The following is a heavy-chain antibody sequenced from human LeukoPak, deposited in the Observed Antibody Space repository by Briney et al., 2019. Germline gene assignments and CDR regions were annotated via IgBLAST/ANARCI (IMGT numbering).Heavy chain of an antibody. J-gene: IGHJ3*02. D-gene: IGHD6-19*01. Sequence: PGGSLRLSCAASGFTFSSYTMNWVRHAPGKGLEWVSCISSSNSYIYYADSVKGRFTISRDNAKNSLYLQMSSLRAEDTAVYYCARDEAHRVAGLEAFDIWGQGTMVTVSS. CDR1: GFTFSSYT. CDR3: ARDEAHRVAGLEAFDI. V-gene: IGHV3-21*01. CDR2: ISSSNSYI.